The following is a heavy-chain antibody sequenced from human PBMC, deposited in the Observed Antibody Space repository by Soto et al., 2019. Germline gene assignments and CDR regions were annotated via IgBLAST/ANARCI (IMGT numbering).Heavy chain of an antibody. CDR2: IYWDDDK. CDR1: GFSLSTRGVG. J-gene: IGHJ4*02. D-gene: IGHD3-9*01. Sequence: QITLKESGPTLVKPTQTLTLTCTFSGFSLSTRGVGVGWSRQPPGKALEWLALIYWDDDKRYSPSLKSRLTITKDTPKNQVVLTMTNMDPVDTATYYCAHSQPYFDWFRDWGQGTLVSVSS. V-gene: IGHV2-5*02. CDR3: AHSQPYFDWFRD.